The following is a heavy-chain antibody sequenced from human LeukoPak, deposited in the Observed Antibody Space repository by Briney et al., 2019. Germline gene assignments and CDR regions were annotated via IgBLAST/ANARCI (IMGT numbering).Heavy chain of an antibody. V-gene: IGHV5-51*01. J-gene: IGHJ4*02. CDR2: IYPGDSDT. Sequence: GESLKISCKGSGYTFIDYSIAWVRQMPGKGLEWMGIIYPGDSDTKYSPSFQGQVTFSADKSISTAYLQWSSLKASDTAMYYCATLRSGYYYDYFDYWGQGTLVTVSS. CDR3: ATLRSGYYYDYFDY. CDR1: GYTFIDYS. D-gene: IGHD3-22*01.